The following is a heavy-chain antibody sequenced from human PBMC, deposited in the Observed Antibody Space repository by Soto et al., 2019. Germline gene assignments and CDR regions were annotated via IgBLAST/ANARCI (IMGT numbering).Heavy chain of an antibody. V-gene: IGHV1-18*01. CDR2: ISTYNGNT. Sequence: QVQLVQSGAEVKKPGASVKVSCKASGYTFTTYGISWVRQAPGQGLEWMGRISTYNGNTKYAQKLQGIVTMTTDTFTNTAYMEMSVRRSDVAAKYYCASNPQYGLSSKIFDFWGERALVTVPS. D-gene: IGHD4-4*01. CDR1: GYTFTTYG. J-gene: IGHJ4*02. CDR3: ASNPQYGLSSKIFDF.